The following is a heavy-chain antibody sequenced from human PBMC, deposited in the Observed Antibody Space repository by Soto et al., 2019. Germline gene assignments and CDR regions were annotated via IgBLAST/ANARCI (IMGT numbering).Heavy chain of an antibody. CDR1: GGSISSSPYY. CDR3: ARAFCSGGTRYSLFDY. J-gene: IGHJ4*02. Sequence: SETLSLTCAVSGGSISSSPYYWGWIRQPPGKGLEWIGTMSYSGSTYYNPSLKSRVTIFADTSKNQFSLKMSSVTAADTAVYYCARAFCSGGTRYSLFDYWGQGTLVPVSS. CDR2: MSYSGST. D-gene: IGHD2-15*01. V-gene: IGHV4-39*01.